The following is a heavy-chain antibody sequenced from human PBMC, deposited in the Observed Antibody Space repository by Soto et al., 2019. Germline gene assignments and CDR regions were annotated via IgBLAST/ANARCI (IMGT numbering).Heavy chain of an antibody. J-gene: IGHJ6*03. V-gene: IGHV3-7*01. CDR1: GFTFSSYW. CDR2: IKQDGSEK. D-gene: IGHD1-26*01. Sequence: GGSLRLSCAASGFTFSSYWMSWVRQAPGKGLEWVANIKQDGSEKYYVDSVKGRFTISRDNAKNSLYLQMNSLRAEDTAVYYSAREWEDIYYYYYMDVWGKGTTVTVSS. CDR3: AREWEDIYYYYYMDV.